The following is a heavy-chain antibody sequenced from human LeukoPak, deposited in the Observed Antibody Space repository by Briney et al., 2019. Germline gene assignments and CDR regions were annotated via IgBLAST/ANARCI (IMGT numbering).Heavy chain of an antibody. CDR2: IIPIFGTA. D-gene: IGHD2-8*01. J-gene: IGHJ3*02. Sequence: SVKVSCKASGYIFTDYYMHWVRQAPGQGLEWMGGIIPIFGTANYAQKFQGRVTITADESTSTAYMELSSLRSEDTAVYYCASSRILYPDAFDIWGQGTMVTVSS. CDR1: GYIFTDYY. V-gene: IGHV1-69*13. CDR3: ASSRILYPDAFDI.